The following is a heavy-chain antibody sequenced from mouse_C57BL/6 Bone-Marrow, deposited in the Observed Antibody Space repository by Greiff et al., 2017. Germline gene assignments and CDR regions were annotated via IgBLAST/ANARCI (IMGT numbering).Heavy chain of an antibody. CDR3: RGGFAY. CDR1: GYAFSSSW. V-gene: IGHV1-82*01. J-gene: IGHJ3*01. CDR2: IYPGDGDT. Sequence: VQLQESGPELVKPGASVKISCKASGYAFSSSWMNWVKQRPGKGLEWIGRIYPGDGDTNYNGKFKGKATLTADKSSSTAYMQLSSLTSEDSAVYFCRGGFAYWGQGTLVTVSA.